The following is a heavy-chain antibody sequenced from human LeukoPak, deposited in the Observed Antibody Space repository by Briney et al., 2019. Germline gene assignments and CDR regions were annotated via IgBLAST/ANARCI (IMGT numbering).Heavy chain of an antibody. V-gene: IGHV4-59*12. CDR3: ARGQGKRLDY. CDR1: GGSISSYY. Sequence: ETLSLTCTVSGGSISSYYWSWIRQPPGKGLEWIGYIYYSGSTNYNPSLKSRVTISVDTSKNQFPLKLSSVTAADTAVYYCARGQGKRLDYWGQGTLVTVSS. CDR2: IYYSGST. J-gene: IGHJ4*02.